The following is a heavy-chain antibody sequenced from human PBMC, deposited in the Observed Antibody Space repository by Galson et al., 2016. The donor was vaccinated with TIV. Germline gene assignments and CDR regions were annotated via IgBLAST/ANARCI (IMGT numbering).Heavy chain of an antibody. CDR2: IYYSGST. Sequence: TLSLTCSVSGGSMSGGGYYWNWIHQPPGKGLECIGHIYYSGSTYYNPTLKRRVVISVDTSKNQFSLKVTSVTAADTAVYYCARGSPAGRLTATKLGDAFDIWGQGTKVAVSS. J-gene: IGHJ3*02. D-gene: IGHD5-24*01. CDR1: GGSMSGGGYY. CDR3: ARGSPAGRLTATKLGDAFDI. V-gene: IGHV4-30-4*01.